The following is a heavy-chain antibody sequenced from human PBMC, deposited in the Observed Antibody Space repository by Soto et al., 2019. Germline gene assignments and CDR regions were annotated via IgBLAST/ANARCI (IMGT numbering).Heavy chain of an antibody. CDR3: ARAGELQHYYDSSGYYMGFDP. CDR1: GGSISSGDYY. J-gene: IGHJ5*02. Sequence: SETLSLTCTVSGGSISSGDYYWSWIRQPPGKGLEWIGYIYYSGSTYYNPSLKSRVTISVDTSKNQFSMKLSSVTAADTAVYYCARAGELQHYYDSSGYYMGFDPWGQGTLVTVSS. V-gene: IGHV4-30-4*01. CDR2: IYYSGST. D-gene: IGHD3-22*01.